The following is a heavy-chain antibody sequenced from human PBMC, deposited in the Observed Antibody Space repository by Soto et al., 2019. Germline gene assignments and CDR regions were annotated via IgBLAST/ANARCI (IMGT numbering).Heavy chain of an antibody. J-gene: IGHJ5*02. V-gene: IGHV3-33*01. CDR2: IWYDGSEK. D-gene: IGHD1-1*01. CDR1: GFTFRNHG. CDR3: ARWSNNKVVDP. Sequence: QVQLVESGGGMVQPGRSLRLSCEGSGFTFRNHGMHWIRQSPGKGLEWLAVIWYDGSEKYYADSVKGRFTISRDNSKNPLYLQMNSLKVEDTAIYNCARWSNNKVVDPWGQGTVVTVS.